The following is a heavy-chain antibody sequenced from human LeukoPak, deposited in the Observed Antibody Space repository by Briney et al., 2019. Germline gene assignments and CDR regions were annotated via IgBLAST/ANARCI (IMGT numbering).Heavy chain of an antibody. CDR2: ISAYNGNT. CDR3: ASGYYDSSGYYAFDC. D-gene: IGHD3-22*01. J-gene: IGHJ4*02. Sequence: ASVKVSCKASGYTFTSYGISWVRQAPGQGLEWMGWISAYNGNTNYAQKLQGRVTITRDTSASTAYMELSSLRSEDTAVYYCASGYYDSSGYYAFDCWGQGTLVTVSS. CDR1: GYTFTSYG. V-gene: IGHV1-18*01.